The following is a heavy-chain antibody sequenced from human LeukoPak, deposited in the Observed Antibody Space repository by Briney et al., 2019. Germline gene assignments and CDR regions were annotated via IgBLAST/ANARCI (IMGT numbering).Heavy chain of an antibody. V-gene: IGHV1-69*02. J-gene: IGHJ5*02. CDR3: ARVYCGGDCSYPVNFQFDP. CDR1: GGTFSSYT. D-gene: IGHD2-21*02. CDR2: IIPILGIA. Sequence: ASVKVSCKASGGTFSSYTISWVRQAPGQGLEWMGRIIPILGIANYAQKLQGRVTITADKSTSTAYMELSSLRSEDTAVYYCARVYCGGDCSYPVNFQFDPWGQGTLVTVSS.